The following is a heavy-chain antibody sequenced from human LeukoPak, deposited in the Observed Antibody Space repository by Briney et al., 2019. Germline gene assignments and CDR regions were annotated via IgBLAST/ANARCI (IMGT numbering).Heavy chain of an antibody. CDR2: IWYDGSNK. CDR1: GFTFSSYG. Sequence: PGGSLRLSCAASGFTFSSYGMHWARQAPGKGLEWVAVIWYDGSNKYYADSVKGRFTISRDNSKNTLYVQMNSLRAEDTAVYYCARGHDYYDSSDYYYFNYWGQGTLVTVSS. V-gene: IGHV3-33*01. CDR3: ARGHDYYDSSDYYYFNY. J-gene: IGHJ4*02. D-gene: IGHD3-22*01.